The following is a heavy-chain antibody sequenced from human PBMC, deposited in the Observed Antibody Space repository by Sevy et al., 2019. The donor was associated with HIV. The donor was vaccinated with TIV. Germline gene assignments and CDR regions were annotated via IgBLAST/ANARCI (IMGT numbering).Heavy chain of an antibody. V-gene: IGHV3-30*18. D-gene: IGHD3-16*01. Sequence: GGSLRLSCTASGFTFSTYYIHWVRQAPGKGLEWVAIIAHDGNYRYYSDSVRGRFSMSRDNSKNTAYLQMSGLSVEDTAVYYCAKNRPPGGSYFSRHGMDVWGRGTTVTVSS. CDR3: AKNRPPGGSYFSRHGMDV. J-gene: IGHJ6*02. CDR2: IAHDGNYR. CDR1: GFTFSTYY.